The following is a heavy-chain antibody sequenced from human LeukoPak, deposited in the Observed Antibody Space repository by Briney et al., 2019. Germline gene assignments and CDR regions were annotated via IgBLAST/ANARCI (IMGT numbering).Heavy chain of an antibody. V-gene: IGHV4-31*03. Sequence: PSETLSLTCTVSGDSISSGGYHWNWIRQRPGRGLEWIGYIYDSGSTYYSPSLKSRLTISVDTSKNQFSLRLNSVTAADTAVYYCARVKYTSSWHPADSWGQGALVTVSS. D-gene: IGHD6-13*01. CDR2: IYDSGST. CDR1: GDSISSGGYH. CDR3: ARVKYTSSWHPADS. J-gene: IGHJ4*02.